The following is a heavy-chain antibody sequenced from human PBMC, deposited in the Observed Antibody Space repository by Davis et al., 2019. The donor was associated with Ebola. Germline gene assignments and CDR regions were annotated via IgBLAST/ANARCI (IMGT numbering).Heavy chain of an antibody. J-gene: IGHJ6*02. CDR1: GGSISSYY. D-gene: IGHD6-6*01. CDR3: ASSSIAAGHYYGMDV. V-gene: IGHV4-59*01. Sequence: SETLSLTCTVSGGSISSYYWSWIRQPPGKGLEWIGYTYYSGSTNYNPSLKSRVTISVDTSKNQFSLKLSSVTAADTAVYYCASSSIAAGHYYGMDVWGQGTTVTVSS. CDR2: TYYSGST.